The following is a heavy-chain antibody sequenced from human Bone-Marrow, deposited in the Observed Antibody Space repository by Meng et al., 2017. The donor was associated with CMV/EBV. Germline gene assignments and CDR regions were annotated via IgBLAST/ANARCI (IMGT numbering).Heavy chain of an antibody. CDR2: INPNSGGT. Sequence: ASVKVSCKASGYTFTGYYMHWVRQAPGQGLEWMGWINPNSGGTNYAQKFQGRVTMTRDTSISTAYMELSSLRSEDTAVYYCARSWDILTGYRLGFDPWGQGTLVTVSS. J-gene: IGHJ5*02. V-gene: IGHV1-2*02. D-gene: IGHD3-9*01. CDR1: GYTFTGYY. CDR3: ARSWDILTGYRLGFDP.